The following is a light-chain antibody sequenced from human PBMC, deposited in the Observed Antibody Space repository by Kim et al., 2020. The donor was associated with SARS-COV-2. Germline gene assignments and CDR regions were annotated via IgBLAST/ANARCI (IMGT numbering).Light chain of an antibody. J-gene: IGKJ1*01. CDR2: LGS. Sequence: DIVMTQSPLSLPVTPGEPASISCRSSQSLLHSDGYNYWDWYLQKPGQSPHLLIYLGSNRASGVPDRFSGSGSGTDFTLQISRVEAEDVGVYYCMQGLQIPSFGQGTKVDIK. CDR1: QSLLHSDGYNY. CDR3: MQGLQIPS. V-gene: IGKV2-28*01.